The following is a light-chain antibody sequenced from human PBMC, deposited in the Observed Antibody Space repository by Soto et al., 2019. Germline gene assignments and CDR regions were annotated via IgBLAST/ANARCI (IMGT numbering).Light chain of an antibody. Sequence: QSALTQSASVSGSPGQSITFSCTGTSSDVGDYEYVSWQLPGKAPKLMIYDVSNRPSGVSNRFSGSQSGNTASLTISGLQDEAEADYYCSSNTNSSTLDVLFGGGTKLTVL. CDR3: SSNTNSSTLDVL. V-gene: IGLV2-14*01. CDR2: DVS. CDR1: SSDVGDYEY. J-gene: IGLJ3*02.